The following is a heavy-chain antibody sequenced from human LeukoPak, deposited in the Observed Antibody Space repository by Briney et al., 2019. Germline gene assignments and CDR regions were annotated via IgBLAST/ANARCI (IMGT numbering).Heavy chain of an antibody. V-gene: IGHV3-74*01. CDR1: GFTFSSYW. CDR2: IKSDGSNT. CDR3: ARGSGQWLVLVYFDY. D-gene: IGHD6-19*01. Sequence: GGSLRLSCAASGFTFSSYWMHWVRQAPGKGLVWVSRIKSDGSNTNYADSVKGRFTISRDNAKNTLHLQMNSLRAEDTAVYYCARGSGQWLVLVYFDYWGQGTLVTVSS. J-gene: IGHJ4*02.